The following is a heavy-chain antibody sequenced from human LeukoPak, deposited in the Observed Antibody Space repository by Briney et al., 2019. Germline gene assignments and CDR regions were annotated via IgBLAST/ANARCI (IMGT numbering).Heavy chain of an antibody. D-gene: IGHD6-25*01. J-gene: IGHJ5*02. Sequence: GGSLRLSCAASGFTFSNAWMTWVRQAPGKGLEWVGRIISNSDGGTADYGAPVKGRSTMSRDDSEDTLYLQMNSLKTEDTAIYYCTTYAAGGSWFDPWGQGTLVTVSS. V-gene: IGHV3-15*01. CDR1: GFTFSNAW. CDR2: IISNSDGGTA. CDR3: TTYAAGGSWFDP.